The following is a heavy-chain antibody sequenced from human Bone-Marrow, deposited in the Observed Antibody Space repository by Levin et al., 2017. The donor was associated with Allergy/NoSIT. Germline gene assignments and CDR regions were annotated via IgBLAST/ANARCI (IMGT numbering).Heavy chain of an antibody. CDR3: ATSPSGLAGGLDAFDI. CDR2: ISGSGGST. D-gene: IGHD6-19*01. Sequence: GESLKISCAASGFTFSSYAMSWVRQAPGKGLEWVSAISGSGGSTYYADSVKGRFTISRDNSKNTLYLQMNSLRAEDTAVYYCATSPSGLAGGLDAFDIWGQGTMVTVSS. J-gene: IGHJ3*02. V-gene: IGHV3-23*01. CDR1: GFTFSSYA.